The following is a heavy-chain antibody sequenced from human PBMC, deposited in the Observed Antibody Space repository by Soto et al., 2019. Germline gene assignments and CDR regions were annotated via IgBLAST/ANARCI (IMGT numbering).Heavy chain of an antibody. CDR1: GGSISSSSYY. J-gene: IGHJ4*02. D-gene: IGHD6-19*01. CDR3: ASWRAVADFFDY. CDR2: IYYSGST. Sequence: SETLSLTCTVSGGSISSSSYYWGWIRQPPVKGLEWIGSIYYSGSTYYNPSLKSRVTISVDTSKNQFSLKLSSVTAADTAVYYCASWRAVADFFDYWGQGTLVTVSS. V-gene: IGHV4-39*01.